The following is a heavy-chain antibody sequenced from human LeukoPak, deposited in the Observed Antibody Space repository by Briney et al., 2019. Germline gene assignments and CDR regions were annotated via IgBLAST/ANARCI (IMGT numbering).Heavy chain of an antibody. CDR2: MSSDGYDK. D-gene: IGHD3-16*02. CDR3: AKDLSRFYYYGMDV. V-gene: IGHV3-30*18. J-gene: IGHJ6*02. Sequence: PGGSLRLSCAASGLTFSSYGMHWVRQAPGKGLEWVAVMSSDGYDKYYADSVKGRFTISRDNSKNTLYLQMNSLRAEDTATYYCAKDLSRFYYYGMDVWGQGTTVIVSS. CDR1: GLTFSSYG.